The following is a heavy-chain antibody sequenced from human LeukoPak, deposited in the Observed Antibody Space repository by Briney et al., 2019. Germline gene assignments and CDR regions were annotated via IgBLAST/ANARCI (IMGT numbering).Heavy chain of an antibody. D-gene: IGHD3-16*01. V-gene: IGHV3-23*01. J-gene: IGHJ4*02. CDR1: GFTFSSYA. CDR2: IGPTGGTT. Sequence: GGSLRLSCAASGFTFSSYAMSWVRQAPGRGLEWVSAIGPTGGTTYYADSVKGRFTISRDNSKNTLYLQMNSLRAEDTAVYSCVLGGGGDDYWGQGTLVTVPS. CDR3: VLGGGGDDY.